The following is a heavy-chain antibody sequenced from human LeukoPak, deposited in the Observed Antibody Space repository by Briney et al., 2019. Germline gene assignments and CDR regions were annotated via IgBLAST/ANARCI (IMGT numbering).Heavy chain of an antibody. D-gene: IGHD1-14*01. CDR3: AKKMAGKYYFDY. J-gene: IGHJ4*02. CDR1: GFPFGSYA. V-gene: IGHV3-23*01. CDR2: ITDGADT. Sequence: GGSLRLSCAASGFPFGSYAMTWVRQAPGKGLESVSVITDGADTYYADSVKGRFTISRDNSQNTVHLQMISLRTEDTAVYYCAKKMAGKYYFDYWGQGTLVTVSS.